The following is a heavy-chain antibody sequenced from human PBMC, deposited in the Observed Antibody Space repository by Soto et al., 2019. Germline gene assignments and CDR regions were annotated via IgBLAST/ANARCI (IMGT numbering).Heavy chain of an antibody. Sequence: PGESLKISCAASGFTFSSYSMNWVRQAPGKGLEWVSSISSSSSYIYYADSVKGRFTISRDNAKNSLYLQMNGLRAEDTAVYYCARQQLAKGNGMDVWGQGTTVTVSS. CDR3: ARQQLAKGNGMDV. J-gene: IGHJ6*02. V-gene: IGHV3-21*01. CDR2: ISSSSSYI. CDR1: GFTFSSYS. D-gene: IGHD6-13*01.